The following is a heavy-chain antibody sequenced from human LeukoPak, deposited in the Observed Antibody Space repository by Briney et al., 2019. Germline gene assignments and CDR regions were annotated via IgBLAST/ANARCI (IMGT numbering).Heavy chain of an antibody. CDR1: GFTFDDYA. D-gene: IGHD5-12*01. Sequence: GGSLRLSCAASGFTFDDYAMHWVRQAPGKGLERVSLISGDGGSTYYADSVKGRFTISRDNSKNSLYLQMNSLRTEDTALYYCAKDRGRYSGYDYIDYWGQGTLVTVSS. J-gene: IGHJ4*02. CDR3: AKDRGRYSGYDYIDY. CDR2: ISGDGGST. V-gene: IGHV3-43*02.